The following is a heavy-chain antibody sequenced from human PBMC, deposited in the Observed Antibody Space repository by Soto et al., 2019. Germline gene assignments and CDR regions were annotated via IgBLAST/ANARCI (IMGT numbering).Heavy chain of an antibody. CDR1: GFSLSDYA. J-gene: IGHJ6*02. D-gene: IGHD3-3*01. V-gene: IGHV3-48*02. CDR3: ARIKLVEWFFINVDVYDMDV. Sequence: GGTLRLSCVASGFSLSDYAVNWVRQAPGKGLEWVSFISSDSRTIYYADSVEGRFTVSRDNARNSVSLQMDSLRDEDAAVYYCARIKLVEWFFINVDVYDMDVWGQGTPVTVSS. CDR2: ISSDSRTI.